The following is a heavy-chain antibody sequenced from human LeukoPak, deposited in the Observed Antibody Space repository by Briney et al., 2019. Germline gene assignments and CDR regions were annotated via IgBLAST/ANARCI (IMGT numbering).Heavy chain of an antibody. V-gene: IGHV3-66*01. J-gene: IGHJ6*02. Sequence: GGSLRLSCAASGFTVSTNYINWVRQAPGKGLEWVSVIHSGGTTSYADSVKGRFTISRDTSKNTLYLQMSRLRAEDTAVYYCARGLYGSGSYVGNGMDVWGQGTTVTVSS. CDR2: IHSGGTT. CDR3: ARGLYGSGSYVGNGMDV. D-gene: IGHD3-10*01. CDR1: GFTVSTNY.